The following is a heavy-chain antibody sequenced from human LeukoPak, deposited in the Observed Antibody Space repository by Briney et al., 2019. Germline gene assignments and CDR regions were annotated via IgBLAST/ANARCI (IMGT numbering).Heavy chain of an antibody. J-gene: IGHJ4*02. D-gene: IGHD1-26*01. CDR2: IYIGGST. CDR3: ASEHIVGATATY. Sequence: PGGSLRLSCAASGFNVSNNYMSWVRQAPGKGLEWVSVIYIGGSTYYADSVKGRFTVSKDNAKNSLYLQMNSLRADDAAVYYCASEHIVGATATYWGQGTLVTVS. V-gene: IGHV3-66*01. CDR1: GFNVSNNY.